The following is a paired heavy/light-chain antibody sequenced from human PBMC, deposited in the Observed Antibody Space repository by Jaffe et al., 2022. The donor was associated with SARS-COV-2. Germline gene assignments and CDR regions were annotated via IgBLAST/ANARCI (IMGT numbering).Light chain of an antibody. CDR3: QQYDILPQT. Sequence: DIQMTQSPSSLSASVGDRVTITCQASQDIGNYLNWYQQKPGKAPKLLIFDASNLETGVPSRFSGSGSGTDFTFTISSLQPEDIATYNCQQYDILPQTFGQGTKLEIK. CDR2: DAS. V-gene: IGKV1-33*01. CDR1: QDIGNY. J-gene: IGKJ2*01.
Heavy chain of an antibody. D-gene: IGHD3-16*01. Sequence: EVQLEESGGGLVQPGGSLRLSCVVSGFTFSSYWMSWVRQAPGKGLEWVANINEDGNEKYYVDSVKGRFTTSRDNAKNSLYLQMNSLTAEDTAMYYCARVGFSYSQGEVPAKAGAMDVWGQGTTVTVSS. CDR3: ARVGFSYSQGEVPAKAGAMDV. CDR2: INEDGNEK. V-gene: IGHV3-7*04. J-gene: IGHJ6*02. CDR1: GFTFSSYW.